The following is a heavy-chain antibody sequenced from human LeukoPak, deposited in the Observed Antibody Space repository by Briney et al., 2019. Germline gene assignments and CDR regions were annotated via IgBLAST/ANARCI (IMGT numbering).Heavy chain of an antibody. Sequence: PGASLRLSCAASGFTFSSYWMSWVRQAPGKGLEWVANIKQDGSEKYYVDSVKGRFTISRDNAKNSLYLQMNSLRAEDTAVYYCARLGESTRYYYYGMDVWGQGTTVTVSS. CDR3: ARLGESTRYYYYGMDV. CDR1: GFTFSSYW. V-gene: IGHV3-7*01. CDR2: IKQDGSEK. D-gene: IGHD3-10*01. J-gene: IGHJ6*02.